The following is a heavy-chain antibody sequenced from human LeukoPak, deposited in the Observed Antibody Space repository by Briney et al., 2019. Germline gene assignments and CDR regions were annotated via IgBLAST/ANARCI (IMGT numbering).Heavy chain of an antibody. J-gene: IGHJ6*02. CDR3: ARGPRYYYDSSAQVYYYYYGMDV. Sequence: SETLSLTCAVYGGSFSGYYWSWIRQPPGKGLEWIGGINHSGSTNYNPSLKSRVTISVDTSKNQFSLKLSSVTAADTAVYYCARGPRYYYDSSAQVYYYYYGMDVWGQGTTVTVSS. V-gene: IGHV4-34*01. CDR1: GGSFSGYY. D-gene: IGHD3-22*01. CDR2: INHSGST.